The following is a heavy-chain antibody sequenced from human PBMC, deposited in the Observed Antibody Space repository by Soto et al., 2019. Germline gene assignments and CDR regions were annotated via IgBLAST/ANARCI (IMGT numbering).Heavy chain of an antibody. CDR3: ARVARGDYVPGFFDY. CDR2: IYSGGST. CDR1: GFTVSSNY. D-gene: IGHD2-21*02. Sequence: GGSLRLSCAASGFTVSSNYMSWVRQAPGKGLEWVSVIYSGGSTYYADSVKGRFTISRDNSKNTLYLQMNSLRAEDTAVYYCARVARGDYVPGFFDYWGQGTLVTVSS. J-gene: IGHJ4*02. V-gene: IGHV3-66*01.